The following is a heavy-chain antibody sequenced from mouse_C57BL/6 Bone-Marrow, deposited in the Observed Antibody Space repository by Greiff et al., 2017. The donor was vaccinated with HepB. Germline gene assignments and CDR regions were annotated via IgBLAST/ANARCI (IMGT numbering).Heavy chain of an antibody. Sequence: QVQLKQPGAELVKPGASVKMSCKASGYTFTSYWITWVKQRPGQGLEWIGDIYPGSGSTNYNEKFKSKATLTVDTSSSTAYMQLSSLTSEDSAVYYCARPLRLRDYYAMDYWGQGTSVTVSS. D-gene: IGHD3-2*02. V-gene: IGHV1-55*01. CDR3: ARPLRLRDYYAMDY. CDR1: GYTFTSYW. CDR2: IYPGSGST. J-gene: IGHJ4*01.